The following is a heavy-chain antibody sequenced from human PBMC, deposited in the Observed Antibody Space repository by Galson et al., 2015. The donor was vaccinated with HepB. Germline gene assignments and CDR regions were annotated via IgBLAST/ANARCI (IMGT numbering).Heavy chain of an antibody. V-gene: IGHV3-48*03. CDR1: GFTFSSYE. CDR2: ISSSGSTI. J-gene: IGHJ3*02. D-gene: IGHD1/OR15-1a*01. Sequence: SLRLSCAASGFTFSSYEMNWVRQAPGKGLEWVSYISSSGSTIYYADSVKGRFTISRDNAKNSLYLQMNSLRAEDTAVYYCARVHRYNWNNPGGLGAFDIWGQGTMVTVSS. CDR3: ARVHRYNWNNPGGLGAFDI.